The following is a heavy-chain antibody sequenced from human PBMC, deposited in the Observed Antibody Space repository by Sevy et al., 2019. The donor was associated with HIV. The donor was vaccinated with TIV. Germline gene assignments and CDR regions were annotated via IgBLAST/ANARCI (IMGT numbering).Heavy chain of an antibody. V-gene: IGHV5-51*01. J-gene: IGHJ6*02. CDR1: GYSFTSYW. D-gene: IGHD6-13*01. CDR3: ARQLYSSSWDYYYYYYGMDV. Sequence: GESLKISCKGSGYSFTSYWIGWVRQMPGKDLEWMGIIYPGDSDTRYSPSFQGQVTISADKSISTAYLQWSSLKASDTAMYYCARQLYSSSWDYYYYYYGMDVWGQGTTVTVSS. CDR2: IYPGDSDT.